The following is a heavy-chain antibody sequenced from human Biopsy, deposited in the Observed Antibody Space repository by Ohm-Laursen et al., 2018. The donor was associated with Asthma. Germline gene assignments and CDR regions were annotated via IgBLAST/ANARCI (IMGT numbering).Heavy chain of an antibody. CDR3: ARGPEYVRSSGALDY. CDR1: GDSFSNYA. CDR2: LIPVLGTP. Sequence: SSVKVSCKASGDSFSNYAISWVRQAPGQGLEWMGGLIPVLGTPDHAQMFEGRVTITADESTSTAYMELSSLSSEDTALHYCARGPEYVRSSGALDYWGQGTLVTVSS. J-gene: IGHJ4*02. D-gene: IGHD2-2*01. V-gene: IGHV1-69*01.